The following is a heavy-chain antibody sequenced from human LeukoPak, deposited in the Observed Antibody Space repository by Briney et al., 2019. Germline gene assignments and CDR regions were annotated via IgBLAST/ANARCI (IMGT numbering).Heavy chain of an antibody. CDR2: ISGSGGTT. CDR3: AKEDRPHGDSSADY. Sequence: PGGSLRLSCAASGFTVSSNYMSWVRQAPGKGLEWVSAISGSGGTTYYADSVKGRFTISRDNSKTTLYLQMNSLRAEDTAVYYCAKEDRPHGDSSADYWGQGTLVTVSS. CDR1: GFTVSSNY. V-gene: IGHV3-23*01. J-gene: IGHJ4*02. D-gene: IGHD6-19*01.